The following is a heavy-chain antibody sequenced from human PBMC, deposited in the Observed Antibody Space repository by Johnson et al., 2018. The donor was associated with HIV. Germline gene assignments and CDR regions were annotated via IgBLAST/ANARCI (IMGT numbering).Heavy chain of an antibody. D-gene: IGHD1-26*01. CDR3: ARGSWSSGSYGIWYAFDI. V-gene: IGHV3-30*04. CDR2: MSFDGSNK. Sequence: QVQLVESGGGVVQPGRSLRLSCAASGFSFSSYAMHWVRQAPGKGLEWVALMSFDGSNKYYADSVKGRFTISRDNSKNTLYLQMNSLRAEDTAVYYCARGSWSSGSYGIWYAFDIWGQGTKVTVSS. J-gene: IGHJ3*02. CDR1: GFSFSSYA.